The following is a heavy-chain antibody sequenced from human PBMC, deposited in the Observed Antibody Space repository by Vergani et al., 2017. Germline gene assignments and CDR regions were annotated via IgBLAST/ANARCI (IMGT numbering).Heavy chain of an antibody. CDR1: GFVFSRYT. CDR2: ISSISSYI. CDR3: VRLPRGPWNFDL. V-gene: IGHV3-21*01. Sequence: EVQLLESGGGLVQPGGSLRLSCAAAGFVFSRYTIHWVRQAPGKGLEWVSSISSISSYIYYSDSVKGRFTISRDNGKDSVYLQLNNLRAADTAVYYCVRLPRGPWNFDLWGRGTLITVSS. J-gene: IGHJ2*01.